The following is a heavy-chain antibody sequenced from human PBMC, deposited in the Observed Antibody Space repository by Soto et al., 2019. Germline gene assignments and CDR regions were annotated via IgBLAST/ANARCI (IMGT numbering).Heavy chain of an antibody. V-gene: IGHV1-3*01. CDR3: ARAPDRSGWPNFDY. CDR2: INAGNGNT. D-gene: IGHD6-19*01. J-gene: IGHJ4*02. Sequence: QVQLVQSGAEVKKPGASVKVSCKASGYTFTSYAMHWVRQAPGQRLEWMGWINAGNGNTKYSQKFQGRVTITRDTSASTAYIELSSLRSEDTPVYYCARAPDRSGWPNFDYWGQGTLVTVPS. CDR1: GYTFTSYA.